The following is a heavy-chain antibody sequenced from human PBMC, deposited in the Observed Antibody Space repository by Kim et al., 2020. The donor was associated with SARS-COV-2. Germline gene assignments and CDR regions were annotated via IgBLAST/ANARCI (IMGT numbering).Heavy chain of an antibody. D-gene: IGHD3-10*01. Sequence: GGSLRLSCAASGFTFSSYSMNWVRQAPGKGLEWVSYISSSSSTIYYADSVKGRFTISRDNAKNSLYLQMNSLRAEDTAVYYCARALLWFGESDGLVSRGDYWGQGTLVTVSS. V-gene: IGHV3-48*04. CDR3: ARALLWFGESDGLVSRGDY. CDR1: GFTFSSYS. J-gene: IGHJ4*02. CDR2: ISSSSSTI.